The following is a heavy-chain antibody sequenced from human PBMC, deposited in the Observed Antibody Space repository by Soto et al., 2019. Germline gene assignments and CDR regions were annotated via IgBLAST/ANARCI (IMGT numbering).Heavy chain of an antibody. Sequence: QVQLQESGPGLVKPSETLSLTCTVSGGSITDYFWTWIRQPAGKGLEWIGRIYTTGTTNYNPSLKSRVTMSVDTSKKQFSLKLSSVTAADTAVYYCARSGIDYYYPMDVWGQGTAVTVSS. V-gene: IGHV4-4*07. CDR2: IYTTGTT. J-gene: IGHJ6*02. CDR3: ARSGIDYYYPMDV. D-gene: IGHD2-21*01. CDR1: GGSITDYF.